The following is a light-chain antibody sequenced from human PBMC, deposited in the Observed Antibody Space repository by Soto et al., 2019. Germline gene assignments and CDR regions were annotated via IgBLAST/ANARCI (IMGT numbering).Light chain of an antibody. Sequence: DIQMNQSPSSLSASVGDRVTITCRASQSISSYLNWYQQKPGKAPKLLIYAASSLQSGVPSRFSGSGSGTDFTLTISSLQLEDFATYYCQPSYSTPLTFGPGTKVDIK. J-gene: IGKJ3*01. CDR3: QPSYSTPLT. V-gene: IGKV1-39*01. CDR2: AAS. CDR1: QSISSY.